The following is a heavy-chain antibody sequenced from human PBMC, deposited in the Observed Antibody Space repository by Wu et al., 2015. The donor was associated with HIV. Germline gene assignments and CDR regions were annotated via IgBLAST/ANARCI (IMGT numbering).Heavy chain of an antibody. CDR3: ARPYSGYAYDVFDI. CDR1: GDTFSTST. CDR2: IIPIFGKP. V-gene: IGHV1-69*12. Sequence: QVHLVQSGAEVKKPRSSVKVSCKASGDTFSTSTFTWVRQTPGQGLQWMGGIIPIFGKPHYARRFQGKVTITADESTSTVYMELSSLRSDDTAVYYCARPYSGYAYDVFDIWGQGTMVSVSS. J-gene: IGHJ3*02. D-gene: IGHD5-12*01.